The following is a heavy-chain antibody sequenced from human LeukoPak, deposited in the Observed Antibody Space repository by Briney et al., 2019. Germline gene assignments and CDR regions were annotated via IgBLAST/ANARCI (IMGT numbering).Heavy chain of an antibody. CDR1: GFTFDDYA. Sequence: GGSLRLSCVASGFTFDDYAMHWVRQAPGKGLEWVSGISWNSGSIGYADSVKGRFTISRDNAKNSLYLQMNSLRAEDMALYYCAKDRVPAAIGDAFDIWGQGTMVTVSS. D-gene: IGHD2-2*01. CDR2: ISWNSGSI. CDR3: AKDRVPAAIGDAFDI. J-gene: IGHJ3*02. V-gene: IGHV3-9*03.